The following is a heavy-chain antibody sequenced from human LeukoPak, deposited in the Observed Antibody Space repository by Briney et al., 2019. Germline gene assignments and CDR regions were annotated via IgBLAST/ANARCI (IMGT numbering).Heavy chain of an antibody. J-gene: IGHJ6*02. D-gene: IGHD3-3*01. CDR3: ARQAQDFWSRRYYGMDV. CDR2: INHSGST. V-gene: IGHV4-34*01. CDR1: GFTFSTYA. Sequence: GSLRLSCAASGFTFSTYAMSWIRQPPGKGLEWIGEINHSGSTNYNPSLKSRVTISVDTSKNQFSLKLSSVTAADTAVYYCARQAQDFWSRRYYGMDVWGQGTTVTVSS.